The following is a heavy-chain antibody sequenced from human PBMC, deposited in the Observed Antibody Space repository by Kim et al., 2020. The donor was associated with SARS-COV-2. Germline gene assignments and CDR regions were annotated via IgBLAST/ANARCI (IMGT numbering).Heavy chain of an antibody. J-gene: IGHJ4*02. D-gene: IGHD1-26*01. Sequence: AQKFQGRVTITADESTSTAYMELSSLRSEDTAVYYCARDGHGRSYYCFDYWGQGTLVTVSS. V-gene: IGHV1-69*01. CDR3: ARDGHGRSYYCFDY.